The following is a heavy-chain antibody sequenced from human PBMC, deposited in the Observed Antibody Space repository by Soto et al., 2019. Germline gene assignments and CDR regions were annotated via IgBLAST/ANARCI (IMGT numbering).Heavy chain of an antibody. CDR1: GFTFSNAW. Sequence: EVQLVESGGGLVKPGGSLRLSCAASGFTFSNAWMSWVRQAPGKGLEWVGRIKSKTDGGTKDYAAPVKGIFTISRDDSINTLYMQMNSLKNEDTAVYYCTTACDNSCYYYDYDGIDVWGQGTTVTVSS. J-gene: IGHJ6*02. D-gene: IGHD3-22*01. CDR2: IKSKTDGGTK. CDR3: TTACDNSCYYYDYDGIDV. V-gene: IGHV3-15*01.